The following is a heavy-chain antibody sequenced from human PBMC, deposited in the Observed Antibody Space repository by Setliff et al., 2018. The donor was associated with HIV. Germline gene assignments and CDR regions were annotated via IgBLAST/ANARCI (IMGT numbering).Heavy chain of an antibody. D-gene: IGHD3-3*01. Sequence: SETLSLTCTVSGGSISSYYWSWIRQPPGKGLEWIGYIYTSGSINYNPSLKSRVTISVDTSKNQFSLKLSSVTAADTAVYYCVRARTIGVSAVFFDPWGQGIPVTVSS. CDR1: GGSISSYY. V-gene: IGHV4-4*08. CDR3: VRARTIGVSAVFFDP. J-gene: IGHJ5*02. CDR2: IYTSGSI.